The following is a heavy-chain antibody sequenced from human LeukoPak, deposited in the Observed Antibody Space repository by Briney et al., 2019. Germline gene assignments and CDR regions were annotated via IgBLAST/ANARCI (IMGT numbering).Heavy chain of an antibody. CDR2: IHAGNGNT. Sequence: ASVKVSCKASGYTFTSYAMHWVRQAPGQRLEWMGWIHAGNGNTKYSQKFQGRVTITRDTSASTAYMELSSLRSEDTAVYYCARISFSLVVVTRSEVDAFDIWGQGTMVTVSS. CDR1: GYTFTSYA. D-gene: IGHD2-21*02. J-gene: IGHJ3*02. CDR3: ARISFSLVVVTRSEVDAFDI. V-gene: IGHV1-3*01.